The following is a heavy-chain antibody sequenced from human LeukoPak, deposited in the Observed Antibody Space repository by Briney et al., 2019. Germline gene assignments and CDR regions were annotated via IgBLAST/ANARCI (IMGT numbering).Heavy chain of an antibody. CDR3: ARFRYTTRREAFDS. CDR2: IGSTSSNI. CDR1: AFPFSTYT. Sequence: GGFLRLSCTGSAFPFSTYTMNWVRQAPGKGVEWVAYIGSTSSNIHYGDSVEGRFTISRENAKNSLSPQVKGLTAEDTAVYSCARFRYTTRREAFDSWGQGTLVTVSS. D-gene: IGHD2/OR15-2a*01. V-gene: IGHV3-48*01. J-gene: IGHJ4*02.